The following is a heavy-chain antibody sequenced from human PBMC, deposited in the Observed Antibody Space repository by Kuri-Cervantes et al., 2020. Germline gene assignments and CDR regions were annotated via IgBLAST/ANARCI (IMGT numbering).Heavy chain of an antibody. CDR3: ARDPGSRWLPFVY. CDR2: VNKDVSET. D-gene: IGHD6-19*01. Sequence: LSLTCVASGFTFSNFWMSWVRQAPGKGLEWVANVNKDVSETYYVDSVKGRFTISRDNAKNSPYLQMNSLRDEDPAVYYCARDPGSRWLPFVYWGQGTLVTVSS. J-gene: IGHJ4*02. V-gene: IGHV3-7*01. CDR1: GFTFSNFW.